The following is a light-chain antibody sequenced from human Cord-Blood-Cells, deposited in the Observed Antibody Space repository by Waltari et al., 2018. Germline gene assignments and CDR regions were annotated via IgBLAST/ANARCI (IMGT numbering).Light chain of an antibody. CDR1: SSAVGSYNL. CDR2: EGS. V-gene: IGLV2-23*01. J-gene: IGLJ3*02. Sequence: QSALTHPASVSGSPGQSITISCTRTSSAVGSYNLVSWYQQHPGKAPKLMIYEGSKRPSGVSNRFSGSKSGNTASLTISGLQAEDEADYYCCSYAGSSTWVFGGGTKLTVL. CDR3: CSYAGSSTWV.